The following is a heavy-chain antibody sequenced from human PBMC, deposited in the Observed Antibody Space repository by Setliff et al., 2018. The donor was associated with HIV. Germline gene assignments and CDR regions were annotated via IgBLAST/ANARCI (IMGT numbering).Heavy chain of an antibody. Sequence: NPSETLSLTCTVSGGSVNGHYWNWIRLTPGKGLEWIGSISYSGSTYYNPSLKSRVTISVDTSKNQFSLKLSSVTAADTAVYWCAREDSSYHYFDSWGQGMLVTVSS. CDR3: AREDSSYHYFDS. V-gene: IGHV4-59*02. CDR1: GGSVNGHY. J-gene: IGHJ4*02. CDR2: ISYSGST. D-gene: IGHD3-22*01.